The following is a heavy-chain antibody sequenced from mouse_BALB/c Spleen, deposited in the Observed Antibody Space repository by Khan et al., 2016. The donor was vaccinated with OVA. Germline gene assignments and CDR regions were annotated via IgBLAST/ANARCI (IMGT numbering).Heavy chain of an antibody. CDR2: ILYSGST. D-gene: IGHD2-14*01. V-gene: IGHV3-8*02. CDR1: GDSITSGY. CDR3: ARSNYRYAVAY. J-gene: IGHJ3*01. Sequence: EVQLQESGPSLVKPSQTLSLTCSVTGDSITSGYWCWIRKFPGTKLEYMGYILYSGSTYYNPSLKSRISITRHTSQNQYYLQLNSVTTDATATYDSARSNYRYAVAYWGQGTLFTVSA.